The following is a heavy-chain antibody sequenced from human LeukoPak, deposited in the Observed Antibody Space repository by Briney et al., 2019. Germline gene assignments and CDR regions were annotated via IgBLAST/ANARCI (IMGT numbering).Heavy chain of an antibody. D-gene: IGHD5-18*01. Sequence: QPGRSLRLSCAASGFTFRSFGMHWVRQAPGKGLEWVAVIWYDGSIEYYADSVKGRFTISRDNSKNTLYLQMNSLGAEDTAVYYCARGVETATFDYWGQGTLVTVSS. CDR3: ARGVETATFDY. V-gene: IGHV3-33*01. CDR2: IWYDGSIE. CDR1: GFTFRSFG. J-gene: IGHJ4*02.